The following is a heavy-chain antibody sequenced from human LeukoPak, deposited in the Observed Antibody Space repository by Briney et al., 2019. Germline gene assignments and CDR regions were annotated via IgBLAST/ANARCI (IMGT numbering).Heavy chain of an antibody. CDR3: ARALIAARPPY. CDR1: GFTFSSYE. Sequence: QPGGSLRLSCAASGFTFSSYEMNWVRQAPGKGLEWVSYISSSGGTIYYADSVKGRFTISRDNAKNSLYLQMNSLRAEDTAVYYCARALIAARPPYWGQGTLVTVSS. D-gene: IGHD6-6*01. J-gene: IGHJ4*02. V-gene: IGHV3-48*03. CDR2: ISSSGGTI.